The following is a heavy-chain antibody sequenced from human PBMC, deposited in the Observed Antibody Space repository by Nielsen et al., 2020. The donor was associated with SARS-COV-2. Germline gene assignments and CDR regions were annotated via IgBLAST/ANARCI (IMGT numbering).Heavy chain of an antibody. J-gene: IGHJ3*02. CDR2: IYYSGST. Sequence: WIRQPPGKGLEWIGYIYYSGSTNYNPSLKSRVTISVDTSKNQFSLKLSSVTAADTAVYYCARVKGRQQLVDIWGQGTMVTVSS. V-gene: IGHV4-59*12. CDR3: ARVKGRQQLVDI. D-gene: IGHD6-13*01.